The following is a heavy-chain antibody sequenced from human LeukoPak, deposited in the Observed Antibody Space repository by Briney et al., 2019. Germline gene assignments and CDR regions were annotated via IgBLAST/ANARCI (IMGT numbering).Heavy chain of an antibody. D-gene: IGHD3-22*01. V-gene: IGHV4-39*07. CDR2: IYYSGST. J-gene: IGHJ3*02. Sequence: SETLSLTCTVSGGSISTYYWSWIRQPPGKGLEWIGSIYYSGSTYYNPSLKSRVTISVDTSKNQFSLKLSSVTAADTAVYYCARDMGRYYYDSSGYYNVKAFDIWGQGTMVTVSS. CDR1: GGSISTYY. CDR3: ARDMGRYYYDSSGYYNVKAFDI.